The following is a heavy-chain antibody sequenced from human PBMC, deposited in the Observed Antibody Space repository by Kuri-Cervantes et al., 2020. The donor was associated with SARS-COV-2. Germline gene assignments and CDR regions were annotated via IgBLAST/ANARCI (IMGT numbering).Heavy chain of an antibody. CDR2: ISPNGGDT. CDR1: GFTFSSCF. D-gene: IGHD3-10*01. Sequence: GGSLRLSCSASGFTFSSCFMLWVRQAPGKGLEHVSRISPNGGDTSYAESVKGRFTISRDNSKNTLYLQMNSLRVEDTAVYYCVNGALVQGVLARNPKSYYDMDVWGQGTTVTVSS. V-gene: IGHV3-64D*06. J-gene: IGHJ6*02. CDR3: VNGALVQGVLARNPKSYYDMDV.